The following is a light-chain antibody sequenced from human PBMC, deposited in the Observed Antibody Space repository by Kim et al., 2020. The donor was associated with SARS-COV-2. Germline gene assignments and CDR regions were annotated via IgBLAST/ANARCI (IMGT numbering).Light chain of an antibody. CDR2: GAS. CDR1: QGINNY. CDR3: QQYNGYPYT. J-gene: IGKJ2*01. Sequence: SASVGNRVTITLRASQGINNYLAWFQQKPGKAPKSLIYGASTLHRGVPSKFSGSGFGTDFTLTISDLQPEDFASYYCQQYNGYPYTFGQGTKLEI. V-gene: IGKV1-16*02.